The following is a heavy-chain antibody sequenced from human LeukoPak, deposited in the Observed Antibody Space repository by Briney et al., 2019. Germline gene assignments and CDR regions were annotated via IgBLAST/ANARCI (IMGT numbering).Heavy chain of an antibody. CDR1: GFDFSSNW. CDR2: IKGDGIST. V-gene: IGHV3-74*01. D-gene: IGHD3-3*01. Sequence: GGSLRLSCAASGFDFSSNWMHWVRHAPGQGLVWVSRIKGDGISTNYADSVKGRFTISRDIAKNTLYLQMNSLRAEDTGVYYCAKDHYWSIDYWGRGALVTVSS. CDR3: AKDHYWSIDY. J-gene: IGHJ4*02.